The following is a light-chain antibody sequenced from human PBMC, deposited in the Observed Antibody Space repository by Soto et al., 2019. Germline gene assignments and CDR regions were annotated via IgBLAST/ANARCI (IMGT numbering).Light chain of an antibody. CDR3: CSSAGTYTAV. V-gene: IGLV2-11*01. CDR1: SSDVGGYNY. Sequence: QSALTQPRSVSGSPGQSVTISCTGTSSDVGGYNYVSWYQQHPGKAPKLMIYDVSKRPSGVPCCFSGSKSGNTASLTISGLQAEDEADYYCCSSAGTYTAVFGGGTKLTVL. J-gene: IGLJ3*02. CDR2: DVS.